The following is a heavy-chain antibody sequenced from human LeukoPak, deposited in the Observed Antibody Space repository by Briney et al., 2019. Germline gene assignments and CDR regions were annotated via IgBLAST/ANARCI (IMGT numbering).Heavy chain of an antibody. J-gene: IGHJ4*02. Sequence: GGSLRLSCAASGFTFSSYWMHWVRQAPGKGLVWVSRINGDGSSTTYVDSVMGRFAISRDNAKNTLYLQMNSVRAEDTAVYYCARGNIAAAGIHYWGQGTLVIVSS. D-gene: IGHD6-13*01. CDR2: INGDGSST. CDR1: GFTFSSYW. CDR3: ARGNIAAAGIHY. V-gene: IGHV3-74*01.